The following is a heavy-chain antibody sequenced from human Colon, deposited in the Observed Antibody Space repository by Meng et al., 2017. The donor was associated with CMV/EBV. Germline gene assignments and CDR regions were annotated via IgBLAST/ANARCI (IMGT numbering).Heavy chain of an antibody. CDR1: GFTFSAYG. Sequence: GGSLRLSCAASGFTFSAYGIHWVRQTPAKGLEWVAFTRYDGSEKYYGDSVRGRFRISRDNSENTVYLQMDSLRPEDTALYYCAKVRGAPLVSYFYGMDVWGQGTAVTVSS. V-gene: IGHV3-30*02. CDR2: TRYDGSEK. J-gene: IGHJ6*02. CDR3: AKVRGAPLVSYFYGMDV. D-gene: IGHD6-6*01.